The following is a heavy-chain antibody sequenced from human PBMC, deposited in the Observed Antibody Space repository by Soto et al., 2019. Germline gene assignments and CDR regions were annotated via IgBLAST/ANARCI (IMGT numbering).Heavy chain of an antibody. V-gene: IGHV4-59*01. J-gene: IGHJ6*02. CDR1: GGSISSYY. CDR2: IYYSGST. Sequence: LSLTCTVSGGSISSYYWSWIRQPPGKGLERIGYIYYSGSTNYNPSLKSRVTISVDTSKNQFSLKLSSVTAADTAVYYCARVGYCSGGSCYFSYYYGMDVWGQGTTVTVSS. D-gene: IGHD2-15*01. CDR3: ARVGYCSGGSCYFSYYYGMDV.